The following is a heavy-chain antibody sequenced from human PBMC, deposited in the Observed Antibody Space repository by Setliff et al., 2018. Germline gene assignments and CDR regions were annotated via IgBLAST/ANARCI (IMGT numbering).Heavy chain of an antibody. D-gene: IGHD3-22*01. Sequence: ETLSLTCTVSGDSINNNYWSWIRQPPGKGLEWIGHIYYSGSTNYNPSLKSRVTISLDSSKTQFSLKLSSVTAADTAVYYCARAMYSAGYYGGGYSYYYMDVWGKGTTVTAP. CDR2: IYYSGST. CDR3: ARAMYSAGYYGGGYSYYYMDV. J-gene: IGHJ6*03. V-gene: IGHV4-59*08. CDR1: GDSINNNY.